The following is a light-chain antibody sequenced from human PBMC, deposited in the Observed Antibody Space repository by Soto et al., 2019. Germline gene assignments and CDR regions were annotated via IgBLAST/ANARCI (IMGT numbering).Light chain of an antibody. Sequence: QSALTQPASVSGSPGQSITISCTGTRTDVGGYNFVSRYQQHPGKAPKLIIYEVSNRPSGVSNRFSGSKSDNTASLTISGLQAEDEADYYCCSYVSSKTYVFGTGTKVTVL. CDR3: CSYVSSKTYV. CDR1: RTDVGGYNF. CDR2: EVS. J-gene: IGLJ1*01. V-gene: IGLV2-14*01.